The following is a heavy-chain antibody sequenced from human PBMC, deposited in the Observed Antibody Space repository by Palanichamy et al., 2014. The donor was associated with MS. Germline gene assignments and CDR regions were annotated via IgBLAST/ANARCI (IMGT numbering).Heavy chain of an antibody. V-gene: IGHV1-2*02. D-gene: IGHD3-3*01. CDR1: GYTFSGYY. CDR3: AKLSITLYEAGGDV. J-gene: IGHJ6*02. CDR2: INPDSGGS. Sequence: QVQLVQSGAEVKKPGASVKVSCKASGYTFSGYYMHWVRQAPGQGLECMGWINPDSGGSKYAQKFQGRVTMTSDTSISTAYMELSRLRSDDTAVYYCAKLSITLYEAGGDVWGQGTTVIVSS.